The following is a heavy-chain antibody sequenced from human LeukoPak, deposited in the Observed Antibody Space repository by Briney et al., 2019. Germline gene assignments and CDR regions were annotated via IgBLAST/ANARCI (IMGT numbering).Heavy chain of an antibody. CDR3: ARVDGDGYNIPDY. V-gene: IGHV4-34*01. CDR1: GESFSSYY. Sequence: SETLSLTCAVYGESFSSYYWSWIRQPPGKGLEWIGGINHSGNTNYNPSLKSRVTISVDTSKNQFSLKLSSVTAADTAVYYCARVDGDGYNIPDYWGQGTLVTVSS. CDR2: INHSGNT. J-gene: IGHJ4*02. D-gene: IGHD5-24*01.